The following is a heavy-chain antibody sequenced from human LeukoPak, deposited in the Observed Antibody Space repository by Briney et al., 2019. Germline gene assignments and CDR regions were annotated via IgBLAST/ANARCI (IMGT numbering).Heavy chain of an antibody. CDR3: ARDHFYNWSEDEVPFDY. V-gene: IGHV3-48*03. J-gene: IGHJ4*02. CDR2: ISSSGSTI. D-gene: IGHD1-20*01. CDR1: GFTFSSYE. Sequence: PGGSLRLSCAASGFTFSSYEMNWVRQAPGKGLEWVSYISSSGSTIYYADSVKGRFTISRDNAKNSLYLQMNSLRAEDTAVYYCARDHFYNWSEDEVPFDYWGQGTLVTVSS.